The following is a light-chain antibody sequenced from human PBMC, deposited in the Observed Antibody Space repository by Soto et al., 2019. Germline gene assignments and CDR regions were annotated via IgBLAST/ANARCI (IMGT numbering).Light chain of an antibody. CDR1: SSDVGGYNF. V-gene: IGLV2-8*01. Sequence: QSALTQPPSASGSPGQSVTISCTGTSSDVGGYNFVSWYQQYPGKAPKLMIYEVSKRPSGVPDRFSGSKSGTSASLAITGLQAEDEADYYCHSYDSSLSGSVFGGGTKLTVL. CDR3: HSYDSSLSGSV. CDR2: EVS. J-gene: IGLJ3*02.